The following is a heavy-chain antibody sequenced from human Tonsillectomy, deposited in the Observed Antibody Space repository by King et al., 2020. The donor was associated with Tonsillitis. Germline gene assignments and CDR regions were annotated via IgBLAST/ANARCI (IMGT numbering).Heavy chain of an antibody. CDR2: IWYDGSHK. V-gene: IGHV3-33*01. J-gene: IGHJ2*01. Sequence: VQLVESGGGVVQPGRSLRLSCAASGFTFSSYGMHGVRQAPGKGLEWVAVIWYDGSHKYFADSVKGRFTISRDNSKNTLYLQMNSLRAEDTAVYYCARGASTWYFDLWGRGTLVTVSS. CDR1: GFTFSSYG. D-gene: IGHD1-26*01. CDR3: ARGASTWYFDL.